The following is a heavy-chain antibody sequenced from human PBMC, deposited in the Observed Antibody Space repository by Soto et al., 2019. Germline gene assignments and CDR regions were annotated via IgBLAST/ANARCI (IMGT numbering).Heavy chain of an antibody. V-gene: IGHV4-59*01. CDR3: ARAVLPATAPFDY. D-gene: IGHD2-2*01. J-gene: IGHJ4*02. CDR2: IYYSGST. CDR1: GGSISSYY. Sequence: QVQLQESGPRLVKPSETLSLTCIVSGGSISSYYWSWIRQPPGKGLEWIGYIYYSGSTNYNPSLKSRVTISVDTSKNQFSLKLSSVTAADTAVYYCARAVLPATAPFDYWGQGTLVNVSS.